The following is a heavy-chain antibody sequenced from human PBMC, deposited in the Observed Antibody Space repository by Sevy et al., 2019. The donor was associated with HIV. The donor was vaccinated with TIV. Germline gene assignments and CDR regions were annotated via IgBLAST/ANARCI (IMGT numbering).Heavy chain of an antibody. Sequence: SETLSLTCTVSGGSISSSSYYWGWIRQPPGKGLEWIGSIYYSGSTYYNPSLKSRVTISVDTSKNQFSLKLSSVTAADTAVYYCARHLAASLNYDFWSGYYWDHYYYYGMDVWGQGTTVTVSS. CDR1: GGSISSSSYY. CDR3: ARHLAASLNYDFWSGYYWDHYYYYGMDV. CDR2: IYYSGST. D-gene: IGHD3-3*01. J-gene: IGHJ6*02. V-gene: IGHV4-39*01.